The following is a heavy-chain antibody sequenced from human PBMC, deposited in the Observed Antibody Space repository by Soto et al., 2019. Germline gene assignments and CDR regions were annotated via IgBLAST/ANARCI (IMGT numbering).Heavy chain of an antibody. J-gene: IGHJ4*02. CDR2: INNDGDLT. Sequence: EVQLVESGGGLVLPGRSLRLSCAASGFAFRNSWMHWVRQVPGKGLMWVSRINNDGDLTAYADSVKGRFIISRDNTKNPIYLQMNNLRAEDTAVYYCTRDAAYYPDSWGQGTLVTVSS. V-gene: IGHV3-74*01. CDR1: GFAFRNSW. D-gene: IGHD2-21*01. CDR3: TRDAAYYPDS.